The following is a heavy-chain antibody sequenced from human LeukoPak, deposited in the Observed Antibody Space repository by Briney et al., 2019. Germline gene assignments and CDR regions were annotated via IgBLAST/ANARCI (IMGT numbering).Heavy chain of an antibody. CDR2: IYYSGST. D-gene: IGHD1-26*01. V-gene: IGHV4-59*01. CDR1: GGSISSYY. Sequence: SETLSLTCTVSGGSISSYYWSWIRQPPGKGLDRIGYIYYSGSTNYNPSLKSRVTISVDTSKNQFSLKLSSVTAADTAVYYCARGPYSGSYRYFDLWGRGTLVTVSS. CDR3: ARGPYSGSYRYFDL. J-gene: IGHJ2*01.